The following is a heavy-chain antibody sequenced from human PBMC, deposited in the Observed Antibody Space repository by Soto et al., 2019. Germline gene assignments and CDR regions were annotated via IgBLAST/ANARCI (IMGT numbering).Heavy chain of an antibody. CDR1: GYTFTGYY. J-gene: IGHJ3*02. Sequence: ASVKVSCKASGYTFTGYYMHWVRQAPGQGLEWMGWINPNSGGTNYAQKFQGWVTMTRDTSISTAYMELSRLRSDDTAVYYCARDYYDSSGYFPPYGFDIWGQGTMVTVSS. CDR2: INPNSGGT. V-gene: IGHV1-2*04. D-gene: IGHD3-22*01. CDR3: ARDYYDSSGYFPPYGFDI.